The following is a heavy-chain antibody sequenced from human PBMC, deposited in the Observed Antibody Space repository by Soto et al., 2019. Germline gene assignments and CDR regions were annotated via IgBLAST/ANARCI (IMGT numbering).Heavy chain of an antibody. CDR1: GGSLSDSA. CDR2: ISYSGST. V-gene: IGHV4-59*01. J-gene: IGHJ4*02. D-gene: IGHD2-2*01. Sequence: SETLSLTCTVSGGSLSDSAWSWIRQPPGKGLEWIGYISYSGSTIYSPSLKSRVTISVDTSKNQFSLNLSSVTAADTAVYYCARVSWGTGYDWGQGTLVTVSS. CDR3: ARVSWGTGYD.